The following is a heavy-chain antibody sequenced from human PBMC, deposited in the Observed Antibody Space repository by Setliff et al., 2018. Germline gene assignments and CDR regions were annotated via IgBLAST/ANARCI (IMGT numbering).Heavy chain of an antibody. D-gene: IGHD2-15*01. Sequence: SVKVSCKASGGTFSSYAISWVRQAPGQGLEWMGGIIPIFGTANYAQKFQGRVTINADESTSTAYMELSRLRSEDTAVYYFARDKGYCSGGSCSDDYYYXXXXMDVWGKGTKVTVSS. V-gene: IGHV1-69*13. CDR1: GGTFSSYA. J-gene: IGHJ6*03. CDR2: IIPIFGTA. CDR3: ARDKGYCSGGSCSDDYYYXXXXMDV.